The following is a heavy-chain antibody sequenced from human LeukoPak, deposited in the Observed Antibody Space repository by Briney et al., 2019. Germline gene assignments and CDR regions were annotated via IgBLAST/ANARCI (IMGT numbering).Heavy chain of an antibody. V-gene: IGHV1-2*02. CDR1: GYTFTGYC. J-gene: IGHJ6*03. CDR3: ASLGYCSGGSCYFRPTYYMDV. Sequence: GASVKVSCKASGYTFTGYCMHWVRQAPGQGLEWMGWINPNSGGTNYAQKFQGRVTMTRDTSISTAYMELSRLRSDDTAVYYCASLGYCSGGSCYFRPTYYMDVWGKGTTVTVSS. CDR2: INPNSGGT. D-gene: IGHD2-15*01.